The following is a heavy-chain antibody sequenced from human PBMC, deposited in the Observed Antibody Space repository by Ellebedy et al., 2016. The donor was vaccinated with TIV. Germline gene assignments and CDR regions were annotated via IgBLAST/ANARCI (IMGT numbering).Heavy chain of an antibody. V-gene: IGHV3-23*01. J-gene: IGHJ5*02. Sequence: GESLKISCAASGFTFSSYAMSWVRQAPGKGLEWVSAISGSGGSTYYADSVKGRFTISRDNSKNTLYLQMNSLRAEDTAVYYCARDRYCSGGSCYFFWFDPWGQGTLVTVSS. CDR1: GFTFSSYA. D-gene: IGHD2-15*01. CDR2: ISGSGGST. CDR3: ARDRYCSGGSCYFFWFDP.